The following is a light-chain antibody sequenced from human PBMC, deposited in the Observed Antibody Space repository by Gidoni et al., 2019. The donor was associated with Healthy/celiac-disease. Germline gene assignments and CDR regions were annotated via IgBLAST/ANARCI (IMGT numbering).Light chain of an antibody. CDR3: QQYNSYSLT. Sequence: DIQMTQLPSTLSASVGDRVTITCRASQSISSWLAWYQQKPGKAPKLLNYDASSLESGVPSRFSGSGSGTEFTLTISSLQPDDFATYYCQQYNSYSLTFGGGTKVEIK. CDR1: QSISSW. CDR2: DAS. V-gene: IGKV1-5*01. J-gene: IGKJ4*01.